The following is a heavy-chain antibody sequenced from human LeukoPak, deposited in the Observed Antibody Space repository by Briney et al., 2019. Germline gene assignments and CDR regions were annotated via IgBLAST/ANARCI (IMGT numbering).Heavy chain of an antibody. Sequence: GGSLRLSCAASRFTFSSYAMSWVRQAPGKGLEWVSGVSGNGAGTYYADSVKGRFTISRDNSKNMLYLQMNSLRAEDTAVYYCAKTPWYSSGWSIDCWGQGTLVTVSS. J-gene: IGHJ4*02. CDR2: VSGNGAGT. V-gene: IGHV3-23*01. CDR1: RFTFSSYA. CDR3: AKTPWYSSGWSIDC. D-gene: IGHD6-13*01.